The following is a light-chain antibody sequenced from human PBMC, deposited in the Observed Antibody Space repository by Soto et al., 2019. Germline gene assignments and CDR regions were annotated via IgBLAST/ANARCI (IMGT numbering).Light chain of an antibody. J-gene: IGKJ4*01. V-gene: IGKV1-5*03. CDR3: QQYNSVSLLT. CDR1: QTISSW. CDR2: KAS. Sequence: DIQMTQSPSTLSASVGDRVTITCRASQTISSWLAWYQQKPGKAPKLLIYKASTLESGVPSRFSGSGSGTEFTLTTSSLQPDDFATYYCQQYNSVSLLTFGGGTKVDIK.